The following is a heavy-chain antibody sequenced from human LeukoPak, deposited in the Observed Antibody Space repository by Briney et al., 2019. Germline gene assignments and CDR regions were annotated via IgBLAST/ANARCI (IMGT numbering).Heavy chain of an antibody. Sequence: GRSLRLSCAASGFTFSSYGMHWVRQAPGKGLEWVAVIWYDGTNKYYADSMKGRFTISRDNSKNTLYLQMNSLRAEDTAVYYCAKQGKAAAAWPVDYWGQGTLVTVSS. CDR2: IWYDGTNK. CDR3: AKQGKAAAAWPVDY. J-gene: IGHJ4*02. D-gene: IGHD6-13*01. CDR1: GFTFSSYG. V-gene: IGHV3-33*06.